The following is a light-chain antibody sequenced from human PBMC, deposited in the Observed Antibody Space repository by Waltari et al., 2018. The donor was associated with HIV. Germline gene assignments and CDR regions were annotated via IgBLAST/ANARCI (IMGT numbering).Light chain of an antibody. CDR1: VLAKNY. CDR2: KDT. CDR3: YSAADNSQV. J-gene: IGLJ3*02. Sequence: SHELTQPASVSVSPGQTARISCSGDVLAKNYARWFQQQPGQAPILLIFKDTERPSEVPGRFSGSTSGSTVTLTISGAQVEDEDDYYCYSAADNSQVFGGGTKLTVL. V-gene: IGLV3-27*01.